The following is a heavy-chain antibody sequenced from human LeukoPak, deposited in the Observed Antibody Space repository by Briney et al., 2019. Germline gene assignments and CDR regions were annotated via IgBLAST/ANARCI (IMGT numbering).Heavy chain of an antibody. CDR2: INPNSGGT. D-gene: IGHD6-13*01. Sequence: GASVKVSCKASGYTFTGYYMHWVRQAPGQGLEWMGWINPNSGGTNYAQKFQGRVTMTRDTSISTAYMELRSLRSDDTAVYYCARVQQLASFLFDPWGQGTLVTVSS. J-gene: IGHJ5*02. V-gene: IGHV1-2*02. CDR3: ARVQQLASFLFDP. CDR1: GYTFTGYY.